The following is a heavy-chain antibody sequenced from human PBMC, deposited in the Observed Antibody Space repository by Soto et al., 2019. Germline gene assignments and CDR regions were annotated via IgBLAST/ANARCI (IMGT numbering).Heavy chain of an antibody. J-gene: IGHJ4*02. CDR2: ISTYNGNT. CDR3: ERGPTDYYDNSANYFLDY. CDR1: GYTFITYG. Sequence: HVQLVQSGAEVKKPVASVKVSCKASGYTFITYGVIWVRQAPGQGIDWLGWISTYNGNTRYAERLQGRVTMTTDTTTNTAYMELRNLRSDDTAVYECERGPTDYYDNSANYFLDYLGQGTLVTVSS. D-gene: IGHD3-22*01. V-gene: IGHV1-18*01.